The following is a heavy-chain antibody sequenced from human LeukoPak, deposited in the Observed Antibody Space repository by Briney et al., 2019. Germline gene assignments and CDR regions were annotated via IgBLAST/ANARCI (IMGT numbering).Heavy chain of an antibody. Sequence: PGGSLRLSCAASGFTFSDYYMSWIRQAPGKGLEWVSYISNSGSTIYYADSVKGRFTRSTDNAKTSLYLQMNSLRAEDSAVYYCPRDLKVSLYFDWLFSQPEHFDYWGQGTLVTASA. CDR3: PRDLKVSLYFDWLFSQPEHFDY. D-gene: IGHD3-9*01. CDR2: ISNSGSTI. J-gene: IGHJ4*02. V-gene: IGHV3-11*01. CDR1: GFTFSDYY.